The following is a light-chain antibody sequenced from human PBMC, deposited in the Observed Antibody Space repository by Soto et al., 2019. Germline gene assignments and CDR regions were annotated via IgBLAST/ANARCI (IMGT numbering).Light chain of an antibody. Sequence: EIVLTQSPGTLSLSPGERATLSCRASQTVSSSFLAWYQQKPGQAPRLFIYGASSRATGIPDRFSGSGSGTDFTLTITRLEPEDFAMYYCQQYGSSGTFGQGTKVDIK. V-gene: IGKV3-20*01. CDR3: QQYGSSGT. J-gene: IGKJ1*01. CDR1: QTVSSSF. CDR2: GAS.